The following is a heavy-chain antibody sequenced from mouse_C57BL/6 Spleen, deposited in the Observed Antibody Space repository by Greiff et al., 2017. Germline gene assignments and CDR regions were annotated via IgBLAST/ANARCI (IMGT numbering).Heavy chain of an antibody. CDR2: IWSDGST. CDR1: GFSLTSYG. D-gene: IGHD2-4*01. Sequence: VKLMESGPGLVAPSQSLSITCTVSGFSLTSYGVHWVRQPPGKGLEWLVVIWSDGSTTYNSALKSRLSISKDNSKSQVFLKMNSLQTDDTAMYYCARQDYLNHYAMDYRGQGTSVTVSS. CDR3: ARQDYLNHYAMDY. J-gene: IGHJ4*01. V-gene: IGHV2-6-1*01.